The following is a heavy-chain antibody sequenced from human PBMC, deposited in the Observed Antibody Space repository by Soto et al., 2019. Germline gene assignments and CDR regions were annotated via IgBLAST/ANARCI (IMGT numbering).Heavy chain of an antibody. D-gene: IGHD2-15*01. CDR3: AKDPLLGVVVAATEVY. CDR1: GFTFSTYA. CDR2: ISGSGST. V-gene: IGHV3-23*01. J-gene: IGHJ4*02. Sequence: PGGSLRLSCAASGFTFSTYAMTWVRQAPGKGLAWLSSISGSGSTYYADSVKGRFTISRDNSKNTLYLQMNSLRAEDTAVYYCAKDPLLGVVVAATEVYWGQGTLVTVSS.